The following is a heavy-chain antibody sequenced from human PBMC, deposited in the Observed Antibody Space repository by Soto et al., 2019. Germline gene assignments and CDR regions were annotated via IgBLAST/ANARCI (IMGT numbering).Heavy chain of an antibody. Sequence: ASVKVSCKASGYTFTGYYMHWLRQAPGQGLEWMGWINPNSGDTHYAQKFQGRVTMTRDTSISTAYMELSSLRSDDTAVYYCARDAPGSSSSPHYHFDYWGQGTLVTVAS. J-gene: IGHJ4*02. CDR3: ARDAPGSSSSPHYHFDY. V-gene: IGHV1-2*02. D-gene: IGHD6-13*01. CDR1: GYTFTGYY. CDR2: INPNSGDT.